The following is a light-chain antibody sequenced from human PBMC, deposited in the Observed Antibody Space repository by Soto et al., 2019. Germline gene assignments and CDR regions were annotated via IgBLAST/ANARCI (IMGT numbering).Light chain of an antibody. Sequence: EIVMTQSPATLSVSPGERATLSCRASQSITGNLTWYQQKPGQAPRLLIYDASNRATGIPDRFSGSGSGTDFTLTISRLEPEDFALYYCQQYGGSLTFGGGTKVDI. CDR2: DAS. J-gene: IGKJ4*01. CDR3: QQYGGSLT. V-gene: IGKV3-20*01. CDR1: QSITGN.